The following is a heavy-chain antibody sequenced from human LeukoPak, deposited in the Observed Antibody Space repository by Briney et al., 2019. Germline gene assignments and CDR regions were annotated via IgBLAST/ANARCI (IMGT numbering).Heavy chain of an antibody. Sequence: SETLSLTCTVSGGSISSYYWSWIRQPARKGLEWIGRIYTSGSTNYNPSLKSRVTMSVDTSKNQFSLELSSVTAADTAVYYCARDLTYSSGWYYYYYYYMDVWGKGTTVTVSS. V-gene: IGHV4-4*07. D-gene: IGHD6-19*01. J-gene: IGHJ6*03. CDR1: GGSISSYY. CDR3: ARDLTYSSGWYYYYYYYMDV. CDR2: IYTSGST.